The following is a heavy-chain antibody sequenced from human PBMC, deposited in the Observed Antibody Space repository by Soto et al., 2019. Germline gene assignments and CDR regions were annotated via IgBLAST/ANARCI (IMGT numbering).Heavy chain of an antibody. J-gene: IGHJ4*02. CDR3: ASGYCTNGVCCTDYFDY. D-gene: IGHD2-8*01. CDR1: GGTFSSYA. Sequence: ASVKVSCKASGGTFSSYAISWVRQAPGQGLEWMGGIIPIFGTANYAQKFQGRVTITADESRSTAYMELSSLRSEDTAVYYCASGYCTNGVCCTDYFDYWGQGTLVTVSS. CDR2: IIPIFGTA. V-gene: IGHV1-69*13.